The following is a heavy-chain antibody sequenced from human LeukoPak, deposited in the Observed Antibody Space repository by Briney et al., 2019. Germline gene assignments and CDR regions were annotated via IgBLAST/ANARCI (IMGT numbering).Heavy chain of an antibody. CDR2: INWNGGST. CDR3: ARLVAFSSFDY. J-gene: IGHJ4*02. V-gene: IGHV3-20*04. Sequence: GGSLRLSCAASGFTFDDYGMSWVRQAPGKGLEWVSGINWNGGSTGYAGSVKGRFTISRDNAKNSLYLQMNSLRAEDTALYYCARLVAFSSFDYWGQGTLVTVSS. CDR1: GFTFDDYG.